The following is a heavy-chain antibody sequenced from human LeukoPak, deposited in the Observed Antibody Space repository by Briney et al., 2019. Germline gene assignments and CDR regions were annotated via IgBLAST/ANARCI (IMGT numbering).Heavy chain of an antibody. CDR1: GFTFSSYA. CDR2: ISGSGGST. Sequence: GGSLRLSCAASGFTFSSYAMSWVRQAPGKGLEWVSAISGSGGSTYYADSVKGRFTISRDNAKNSLYLQLSSLRAEDTAVYYCARDYDYGFDNWGQGTLVTVSS. J-gene: IGHJ4*02. D-gene: IGHD4-17*01. V-gene: IGHV3-23*01. CDR3: ARDYDYGFDN.